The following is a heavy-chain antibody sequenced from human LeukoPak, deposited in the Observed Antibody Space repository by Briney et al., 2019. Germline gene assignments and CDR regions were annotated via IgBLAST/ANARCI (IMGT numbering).Heavy chain of an antibody. Sequence: SETLSLTCTVSGGSISSSSYYWGWVRQPPGKGLGWIGSIYYSGSTYYNPSLKSRVTISVDTSKNQFSLKLSSVTAADTAVYYCASLHSSSHFDYWGQGTLVTVSS. CDR2: IYYSGST. J-gene: IGHJ4*02. D-gene: IGHD6-13*01. V-gene: IGHV4-39*01. CDR3: ASLHSSSHFDY. CDR1: GGSISSSSYY.